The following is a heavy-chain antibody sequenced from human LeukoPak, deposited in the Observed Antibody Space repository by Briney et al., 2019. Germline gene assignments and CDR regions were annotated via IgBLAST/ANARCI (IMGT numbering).Heavy chain of an antibody. J-gene: IGHJ4*02. CDR3: GKEANAIIVLKRYLDY. CDR1: GFTFSSYS. Sequence: PGGSLRLSCAASGFTFSSYSMNWVRQAPGKGLEWVSAISGSGGGTYYSDSVRGRFTISRDNSENTLYLQMNSLRGEDTAVYYCGKEANAIIVLKRYLDYWGQGTLVTVSS. V-gene: IGHV3-23*01. D-gene: IGHD2-8*01. CDR2: ISGSGGGT.